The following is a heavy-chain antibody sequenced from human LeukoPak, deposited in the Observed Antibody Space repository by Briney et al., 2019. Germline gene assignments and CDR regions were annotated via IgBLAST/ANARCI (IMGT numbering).Heavy chain of an antibody. Sequence: ASVKVSCKASGYTFTSYDINWVPQATGQGLEWMGWMNPNSGNTGYAQKFPGRVTITRNTSISTAYMELSSLRSEDTAVYYCARSPEYSSSSPIYDPWGQGTLVTVSS. CDR2: MNPNSGNT. D-gene: IGHD6-6*01. CDR3: ARSPEYSSSSPIYDP. V-gene: IGHV1-8*03. J-gene: IGHJ5*02. CDR1: GYTFTSYD.